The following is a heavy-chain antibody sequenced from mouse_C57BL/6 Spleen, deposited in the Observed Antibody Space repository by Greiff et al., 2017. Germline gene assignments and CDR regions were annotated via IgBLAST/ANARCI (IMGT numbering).Heavy chain of an antibody. J-gene: IGHJ1*03. CDR3: ARASNNWYFDV. V-gene: IGHV1-50*01. D-gene: IGHD2-5*01. Sequence: QVQLQQPGAELVKPGASVKLSCKASGYTFTSYWMQWVKQRPGQGLEWIGEIDPSDSYTNYNQKFKGKATLTVDTSSSTAYMQLSSLTSEDSAVYYCARASNNWYFDVWGTGTTVTVSS. CDR1: GYTFTSYW. CDR2: IDPSDSYT.